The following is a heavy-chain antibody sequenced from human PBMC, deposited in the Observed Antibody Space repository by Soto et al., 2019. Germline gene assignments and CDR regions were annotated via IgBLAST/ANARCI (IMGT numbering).Heavy chain of an antibody. D-gene: IGHD4-17*01. CDR2: IIPIFGTA. Sequence: QVQLVQSGAEVKKPGSSVKVSCKASGGTFSSYAISWVRQAPGQGLEWMGGIIPIFGTANYAQKFQGRVTITADESTSTAYMELSSLRSEDTAVYYCAREGGYGGNLSAEYFQHWGQGTLVTVSS. V-gene: IGHV1-69*12. J-gene: IGHJ1*01. CDR3: AREGGYGGNLSAEYFQH. CDR1: GGTFSSYA.